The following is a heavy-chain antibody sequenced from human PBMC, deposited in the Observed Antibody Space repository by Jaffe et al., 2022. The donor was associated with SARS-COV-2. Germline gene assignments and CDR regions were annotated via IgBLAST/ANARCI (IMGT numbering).Heavy chain of an antibody. CDR3: ARVGLDWAAAGPFDY. CDR2: IFHSGST. V-gene: IGHV4-4*02. D-gene: IGHD6-13*01. Sequence: QVQLQESGPGLVKPSGTLSLTCSVSGGSISSGNWWSWVRQPPGKGLEWIGEIFHSGSTNYNPSLKSRVTISVDKSNNQFSLRLSSVTAADTAVYYCARVGLDWAAAGPFDYWGQGTLVTVSS. CDR1: GGSISSGNW. J-gene: IGHJ4*02.